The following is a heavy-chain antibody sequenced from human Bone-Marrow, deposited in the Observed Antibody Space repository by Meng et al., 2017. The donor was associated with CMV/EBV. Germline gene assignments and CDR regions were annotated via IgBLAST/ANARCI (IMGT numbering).Heavy chain of an antibody. J-gene: IGHJ4*02. CDR2: LDWNGGGT. CDR3: AKDQGWELSHFDY. CDR1: GFSFDDYG. Sequence: GESLKISCAASGFSFDDYGMSWVRQAPGKGLEWVSGLDWNGGGTGYADSVKGRFTISRDNAKNTLYLQMNSLRAEDTAVYYCAKDQGWELSHFDYWGQGTRVTVSS. D-gene: IGHD1-26*01. V-gene: IGHV3-20*04.